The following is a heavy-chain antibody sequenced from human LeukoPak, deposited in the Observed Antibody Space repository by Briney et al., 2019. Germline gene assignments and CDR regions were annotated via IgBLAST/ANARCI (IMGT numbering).Heavy chain of an antibody. CDR2: YASGTT. J-gene: IGHJ4*02. V-gene: IGHV4-4*07. CDR1: GASLTIYY. D-gene: IGHD7-27*01. Sequence: SETLSLTCSVSGASLTIYYWNWIRQPAGKGLEWIGRYASGTTAHNPSLKSQFTMSIDTSKNQISLKLTSVSAADTAVYYCATGDHSFDNWGQGILVTVTP. CDR3: ATGDHSFDN.